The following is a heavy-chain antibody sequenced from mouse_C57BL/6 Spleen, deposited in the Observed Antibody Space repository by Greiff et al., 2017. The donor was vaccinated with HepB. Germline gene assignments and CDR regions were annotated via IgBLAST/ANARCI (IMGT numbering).Heavy chain of an antibody. D-gene: IGHD1-1*02. CDR3: ARKGLWYAMDY. CDR2: INPSTGGT. Sequence: VQLQQPGAELVKPGASVKLSCKASGYTFTSYWMHWVKQSPEKSLEWIGEINPSTGGTTYNQKFKAKATLTVDKSSSTAYMQLKSLTSEDSAVYYCARKGLWYAMDYWGQGTTVTVSS. CDR1: GYTFTSYW. V-gene: IGHV1-42*01. J-gene: IGHJ4*01.